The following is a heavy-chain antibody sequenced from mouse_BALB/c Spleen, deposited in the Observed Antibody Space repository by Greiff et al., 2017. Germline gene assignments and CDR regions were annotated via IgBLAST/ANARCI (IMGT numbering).Heavy chain of an antibody. CDR2: ISSGGST. CDR3: ARIPTWDHWYFDV. D-gene: IGHD4-1*01. Sequence: EVKLMESGGGLVKPGGSLKLSCAASGFTFSSYAMSWVRQTPEKRLEWVASISSGGSTYYPDSVKGRFTISRDNARNILYLQMSSLRSEDTAMYYCARIPTWDHWYFDVWGAGTTVTVSS. J-gene: IGHJ1*01. V-gene: IGHV5-6-5*01. CDR1: GFTFSSYA.